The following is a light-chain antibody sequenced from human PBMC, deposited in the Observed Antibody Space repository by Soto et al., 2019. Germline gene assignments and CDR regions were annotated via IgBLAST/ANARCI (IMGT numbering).Light chain of an antibody. J-gene: IGKJ1*01. CDR2: GAS. CDR1: QSVSSN. Sequence: EIVMTQSPATLSVSPGERATLSCRASQSVSSNLAWYQQKPGQAPRLLIYGASTRATGIPARFSGSGSGTEFTLTLNSLQSEDFAVYYCQQYNNWPPTFGQGTKVEIK. CDR3: QQYNNWPPT. V-gene: IGKV3-15*01.